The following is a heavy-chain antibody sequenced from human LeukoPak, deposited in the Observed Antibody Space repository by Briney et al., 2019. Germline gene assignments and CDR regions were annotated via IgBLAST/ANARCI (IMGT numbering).Heavy chain of an antibody. CDR3: AALPDPYCSSTSCSPRDAFDI. CDR2: IYYSGST. CDR1: GGSISSSSYY. V-gene: IGHV4-39*07. Sequence: KPSETLSLTCTVSGGSISSSSYYWGWIRQPPGKGLEWIGSIYYSGSTYYNPSLKSRVTISVDTSKNQFSLKLSSVTAADTAVYYCAALPDPYCSSTSCSPRDAFDIWGQGTMVTVSS. J-gene: IGHJ3*02. D-gene: IGHD2-2*01.